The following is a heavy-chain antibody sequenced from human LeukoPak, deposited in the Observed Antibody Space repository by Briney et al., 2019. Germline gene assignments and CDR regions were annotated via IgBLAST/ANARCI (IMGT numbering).Heavy chain of an antibody. CDR3: ATRISSNYPPNAFDI. J-gene: IGHJ3*02. Sequence: PSETLSLTCTVSGASISNFYWSWIRKPPGKGLEWIGYIYYSGSTNYNPSLYSRVTISVDTSKNQFSLKLSSVTAADTAVYYCATRISSNYPPNAFDIWGQGTMVTVSS. D-gene: IGHD2-2*01. V-gene: IGHV4-59*01. CDR2: IYYSGST. CDR1: GASISNFY.